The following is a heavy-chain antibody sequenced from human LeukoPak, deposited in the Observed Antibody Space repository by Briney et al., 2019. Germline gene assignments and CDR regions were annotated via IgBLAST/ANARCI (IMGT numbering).Heavy chain of an antibody. J-gene: IGHJ4*02. CDR3: AKSRGDYETYFDY. V-gene: IGHV3-7*03. CDR2: INHNGNVN. D-gene: IGHD4-17*01. CDR1: GFTFSSYW. Sequence: GGSLRLSCAASGFTFSSYWMNWARQAPGKGLEWVASINHNGNVNYYVDSVKGRFTISRDNSKNTLYLQMNSLRAEDTAVYYCAKSRGDYETYFDYWGQGTLVTVSS.